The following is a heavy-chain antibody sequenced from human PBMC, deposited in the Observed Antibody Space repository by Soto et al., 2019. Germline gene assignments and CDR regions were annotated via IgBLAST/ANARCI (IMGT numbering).Heavy chain of an antibody. V-gene: IGHV5-51*01. D-gene: IGHD2-2*01. CDR3: ARGYCTTTICDPWFDP. J-gene: IGHJ5*02. CDR2: IYPGDSDT. Sequence: GESLKISCTGSGYAFTSYWIAWVRQMPGKGLEWMGIIYPGDSDTRYSPYFQGQVTISADKSITTAYLQWSSLKASDTAMYYCARGYCTTTICDPWFDPWGQGTLVTVSS. CDR1: GYAFTSYW.